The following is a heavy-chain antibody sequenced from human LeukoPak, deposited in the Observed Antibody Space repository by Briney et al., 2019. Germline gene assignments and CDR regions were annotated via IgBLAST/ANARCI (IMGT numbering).Heavy chain of an antibody. Sequence: GASVKVSCKASGYIFTSYGIIWVREAPGQGLQWMGWISAHNGNTNYAQKLQGRVTMTTDTSTSTVYMELRSLRSDDTAVYYCARAQTTLLLDYWGQGTLVTVSS. D-gene: IGHD4-11*01. J-gene: IGHJ4*02. CDR1: GYIFTSYG. CDR3: ARAQTTLLLDY. CDR2: ISAHNGNT. V-gene: IGHV1-18*01.